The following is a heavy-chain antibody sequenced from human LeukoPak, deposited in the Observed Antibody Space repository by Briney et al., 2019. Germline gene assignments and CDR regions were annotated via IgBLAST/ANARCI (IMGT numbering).Heavy chain of an antibody. V-gene: IGHV4-39*07. CDR1: GGSISSSSYY. CDR3: ARTIVVVPAALDNWFDP. J-gene: IGHJ5*02. CDR2: IYYSGST. D-gene: IGHD2-2*01. Sequence: SETLSLTCTVSGGSISSSSYYWGWIRQPPGKGLEWIGSIYYSGSTYYNPSLKSRVAISVDTSKNQFSLKLSSVTAADTAVYYCARTIVVVPAALDNWFDPWGQGTLVAVSS.